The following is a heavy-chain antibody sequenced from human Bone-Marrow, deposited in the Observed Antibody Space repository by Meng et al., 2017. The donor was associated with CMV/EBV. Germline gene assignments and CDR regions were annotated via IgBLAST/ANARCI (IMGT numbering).Heavy chain of an antibody. CDR1: GGSFSGYY. V-gene: IGHV4-34*01. CDR2: INHSGST. Sequence: AKTLTLTFAAHGGSFSGYYWSGIRQHPGKGLDWIGEINHSGSTNYNPSLKRRVTISVDTSKNQFSLKLSSVTAADTAVYYCARGRRLSLGATIYYFDYWGQGHLVTVSS. D-gene: IGHD5-12*01. J-gene: IGHJ4*02. CDR3: ARGRRLSLGATIYYFDY.